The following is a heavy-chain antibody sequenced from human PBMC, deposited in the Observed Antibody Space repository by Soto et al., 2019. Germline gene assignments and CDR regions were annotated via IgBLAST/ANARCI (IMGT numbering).Heavy chain of an antibody. CDR2: IYYSGST. CDR3: ARDPTAYSSSQGMDYYGMDV. V-gene: IGHV4-31*03. J-gene: IGHJ6*02. D-gene: IGHD6-13*01. Sequence: KPSETLSLTCTVPGGSISSGGYYWSWIRQHPGKGLEWIGYIYYSGSTYYNPSLKSRVTISVDTSKNQFSLKLSSVTAADTAVYYCARDPTAYSSSQGMDYYGMDVWGQGTTVTVSS. CDR1: GGSISSGGYY.